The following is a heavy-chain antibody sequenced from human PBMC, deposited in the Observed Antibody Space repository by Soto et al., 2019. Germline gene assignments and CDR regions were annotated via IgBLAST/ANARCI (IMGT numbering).Heavy chain of an antibody. CDR1: GGSFSGYY. J-gene: IGHJ4*02. CDR3: ASLVGYCSCGSCYGDDY. D-gene: IGHD2-15*01. V-gene: IGHV4-34*01. CDR2: INDSGST. Sequence: PSETLSHTCAVSGGSFSGYYRSGIRQPPGKGLEGIGEINDSGSTNYYPSLKSRVTISVVTSKNQFSLKLSSVTAADTAVYYCASLVGYCSCGSCYGDDYWGQGVLVTVAS.